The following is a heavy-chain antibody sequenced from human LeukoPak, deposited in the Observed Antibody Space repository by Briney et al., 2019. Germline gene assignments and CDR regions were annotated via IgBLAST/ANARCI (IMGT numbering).Heavy chain of an antibody. CDR1: GFTFSSYE. D-gene: IGHD5-18*01. CDR2: ISSSGSTI. Sequence: GGSLRLSCAASGFTFSSYEMNWVRQAPGKGLEWVSYISSSGSTIYYADSAKGRFTISRDNAKNSLYLQMNSLRAEDTAAYYCARGYSYENYFDYWGQGTLVTVSS. V-gene: IGHV3-48*03. CDR3: ARGYSYENYFDY. J-gene: IGHJ4*02.